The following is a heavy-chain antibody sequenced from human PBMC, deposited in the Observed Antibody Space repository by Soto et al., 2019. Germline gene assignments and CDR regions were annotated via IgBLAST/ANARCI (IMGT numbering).Heavy chain of an antibody. CDR3: ARETAGYTSSSGFDY. V-gene: IGHV3-21*01. J-gene: IGHJ4*02. D-gene: IGHD5-12*01. CDR1: GFTFSSYS. CDR2: ISSTSSYI. Sequence: PGGSLRLSCAASGFTFSSYSVNWVRQAPGKGLEWVSSISSTSSYIYYADSLKGRFTISRDNAKNSLYLQMNSLRAEDTAVYYCARETAGYTSSSGFDYWGQGALVTVSS.